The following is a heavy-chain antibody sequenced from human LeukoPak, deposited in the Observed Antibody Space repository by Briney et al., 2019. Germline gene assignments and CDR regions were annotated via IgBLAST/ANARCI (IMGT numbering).Heavy chain of an antibody. CDR3: ARDITWGWLSFDY. D-gene: IGHD5-18*01. J-gene: IGHJ4*02. CDR2: ISYDGSNK. CDR1: GFTFSSYA. V-gene: IGHV3-30*14. Sequence: GRSLRLSCAASGFTFSSYAMHWVRQAPGKGLEWVAVISYDGSNKYYADSVKGRFTISRDNSKNTLYLQMNSLRAEDTAVYYCARDITWGWLSFDYWGQGTLVTVSS.